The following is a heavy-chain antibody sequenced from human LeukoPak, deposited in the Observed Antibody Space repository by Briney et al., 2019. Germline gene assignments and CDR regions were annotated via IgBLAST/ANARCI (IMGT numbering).Heavy chain of an antibody. J-gene: IGHJ4*02. D-gene: IGHD3-22*01. CDR3: ARYYYDSSGYYPPDDRPFDY. CDR1: GGTFSSYA. CDR2: IIPILGIA. Sequence: SVKVSCKASGGTFSSYAISWVRQAPGQGLEWMGRIIPILGIANYAQRFQGRVTITADKSTSTAYMELSSLRSEDTAVYYCARYYYDSSGYYPPDDRPFDYWGQGTLVTVPS. V-gene: IGHV1-69*04.